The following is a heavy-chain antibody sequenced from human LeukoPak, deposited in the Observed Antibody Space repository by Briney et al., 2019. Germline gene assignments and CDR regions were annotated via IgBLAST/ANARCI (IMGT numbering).Heavy chain of an antibody. CDR1: GGSFSGYY. CDR2: IDHSGST. CDR3: ARGRGMDV. V-gene: IGHV4-34*01. J-gene: IGHJ6*02. Sequence: SETLSLTCAVYGGSFSGYYWSWIRQPPGKGLEWIGEIDHSGSTNYNPSLKSRVTISVDTSKNQFSLKLSSVTAADTAVYYCARGRGMDVWGQGTTVTVSS.